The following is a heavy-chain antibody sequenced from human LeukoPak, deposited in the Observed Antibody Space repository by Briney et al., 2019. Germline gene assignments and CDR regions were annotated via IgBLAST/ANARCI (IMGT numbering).Heavy chain of an antibody. D-gene: IGHD5-18*01. CDR3: ARDGLSPDTNFDY. J-gene: IGHJ4*02. V-gene: IGHV3-48*01. Sequence: PGGSLRLSCAASGFTFSSYSMNWVRQAPGKGLEWVSYISSSSSTIYYADSVKGRFTISRDNAKNSLYLQMNSLRAEDTAVYYCARDGLSPDTNFDYWGQGTLVTVSS. CDR1: GFTFSSYS. CDR2: ISSSSSTI.